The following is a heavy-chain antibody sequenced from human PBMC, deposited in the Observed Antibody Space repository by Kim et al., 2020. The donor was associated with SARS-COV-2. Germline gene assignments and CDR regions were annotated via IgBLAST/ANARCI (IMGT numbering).Heavy chain of an antibody. Sequence: SVKGRFTISRDNAKSSLYLQMNSLRAEDTAVYDCARDWSVAVVTAQTGSPWGQGTLVTVSS. V-gene: IGHV3-11*01. D-gene: IGHD2-21*02. CDR3: ARDWSVAVVTAQTGSP. J-gene: IGHJ5*02.